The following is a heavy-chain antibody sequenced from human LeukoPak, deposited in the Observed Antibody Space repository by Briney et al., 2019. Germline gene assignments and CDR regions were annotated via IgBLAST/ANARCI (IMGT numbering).Heavy chain of an antibody. D-gene: IGHD6-6*01. CDR2: IYYSGRT. V-gene: IGHV4-59*01. CDR3: ARDKAARPDELDY. CDR1: GGSISSYY. Sequence: ASETLSLTCSVSGGSISSYYWSWIRQPPGRGLEWIGYIYYSGRTSYNPSLKSRVTISVDTSKNQFSLRLSSVTAADTAVYYCARDKAARPDELDYWGQGTLVTVSS. J-gene: IGHJ4*02.